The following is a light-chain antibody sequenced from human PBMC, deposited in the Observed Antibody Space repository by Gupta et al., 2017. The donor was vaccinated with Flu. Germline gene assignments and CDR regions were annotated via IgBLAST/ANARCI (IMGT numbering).Light chain of an antibody. CDR2: GAS. CDR3: QQDCSSPRT. CDR1: QSIRSSF. Sequence: EILLTHAASTLSLSPWERATLSCRVSQSIRSSFLGWYQQKPGQAPRFLIYGASNRSAGVPDSFSGSGSGTEFTLTIRRLEPEDFAVYSCQQDCSSPRTFGQGTTVEIK. V-gene: IGKV3-20*01. J-gene: IGKJ1*01.